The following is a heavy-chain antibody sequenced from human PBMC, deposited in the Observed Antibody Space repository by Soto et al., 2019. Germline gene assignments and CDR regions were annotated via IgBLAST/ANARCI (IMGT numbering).Heavy chain of an antibody. CDR3: ARATIVLVPAAMVSHWFDP. V-gene: IGHV4-30-4*01. CDR2: IYYSGST. Sequence: QVQLQESGPGLVKPSQTLSLTCTVSGGSISSGDYYWSWIRQPPGKGLEWIGYIYYSGSTYYNPSLKSRVTIAVDTSKNQFSLKLSSVTAADTAVYYCARATIVLVPAAMVSHWFDPWGQGTLVTVSS. CDR1: GGSISSGDYY. J-gene: IGHJ5*02. D-gene: IGHD2-2*01.